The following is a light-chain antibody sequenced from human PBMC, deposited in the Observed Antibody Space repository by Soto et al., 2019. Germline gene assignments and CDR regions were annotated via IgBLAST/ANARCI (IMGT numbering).Light chain of an antibody. Sequence: EIVLTQSPATLSLSPGERATLSCRASQSVSSYLAWYQQKPGQAPRLLIYDASNRATGIPARFSASGSGTDFTLTISSLEPEDFAVYYCQQRSNWPPLTFGQGTRLEIK. CDR1: QSVSSY. CDR2: DAS. V-gene: IGKV3-11*01. J-gene: IGKJ5*01. CDR3: QQRSNWPPLT.